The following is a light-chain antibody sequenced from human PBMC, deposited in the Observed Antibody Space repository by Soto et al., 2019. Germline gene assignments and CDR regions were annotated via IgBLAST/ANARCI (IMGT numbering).Light chain of an antibody. Sequence: EIVMTQSPATLSVSPGERATLSCRAGQSVRSNLAWYQQKPGQGPRLLIYGASTRATGIPARFSGSGSETEFTLTISSLKSEDFAVYYCQQYNTWTTTFGHGTKLEIK. CDR2: GAS. J-gene: IGKJ2*01. V-gene: IGKV3-15*01. CDR3: QQYNTWTTT. CDR1: QSVRSN.